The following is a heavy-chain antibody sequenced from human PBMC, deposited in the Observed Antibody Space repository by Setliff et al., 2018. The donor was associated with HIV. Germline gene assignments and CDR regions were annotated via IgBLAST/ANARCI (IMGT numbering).Heavy chain of an antibody. V-gene: IGHV3-30*03. CDR1: GFTFSNAW. Sequence: PGGSLRLSCAASGFTFSNAWMSWIRQAPGKGLEWVAVISIDGSDTFYSDSVKGRFTISRDSSKKTLYLQMNRLRSEDTAVYYCARAFGYHDFWSGYSGDEFDIWGQGTLVTVSS. CDR2: ISIDGSDT. D-gene: IGHD3-3*01. CDR3: ARAFGYHDFWSGYSGDEFDI. J-gene: IGHJ3*02.